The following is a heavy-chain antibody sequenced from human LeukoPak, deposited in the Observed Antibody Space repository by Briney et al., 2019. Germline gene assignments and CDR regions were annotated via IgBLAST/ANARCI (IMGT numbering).Heavy chain of an antibody. V-gene: IGHV4-4*07. J-gene: IGHJ5*02. CDR3: ARGDTTYDILTGYGLVNWFDP. CDR1: GGSISSYY. Sequence: SETLSLTCTVSGGSISSYYWSWIRQPAGKGLEWIGRIYTSGSTNYNPSLKSRVTMSVDTSKNQFSLKLSSVTAADTAVYYCARGDTTYDILTGYGLVNWFDPWGQGTLVTVSS. CDR2: IYTSGST. D-gene: IGHD3-9*01.